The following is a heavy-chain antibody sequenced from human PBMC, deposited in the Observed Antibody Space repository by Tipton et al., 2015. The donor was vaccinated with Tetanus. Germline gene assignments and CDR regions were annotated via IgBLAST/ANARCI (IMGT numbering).Heavy chain of an antibody. D-gene: IGHD1-26*01. Sequence: SLRLSCAASGFTFSSYWMSWVRQAPGKGLEWVANIKQDGREKYYVDSVKGRFTISRDNAKNSLYLQMNSLRAGDTAVYYCASQWELLMYYFDYWGQGTLVTVSS. CDR1: GFTFSSYW. J-gene: IGHJ4*02. V-gene: IGHV3-7*01. CDR2: IKQDGREK. CDR3: ASQWELLMYYFDY.